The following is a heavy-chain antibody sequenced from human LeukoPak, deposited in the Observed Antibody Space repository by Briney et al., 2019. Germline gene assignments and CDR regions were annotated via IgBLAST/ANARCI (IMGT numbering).Heavy chain of an antibody. Sequence: PGGSLRLSCAASGFTVSSNYMSWVRQAPGKGLEWVSVIYSGGSTYYADSVKGRFTISRDNSKNTLYLQMNSLRAEDTAVYYCARESPGIAVAGPLDYWGQGTLVTVSS. V-gene: IGHV3-66*01. CDR1: GFTVSSNY. J-gene: IGHJ4*02. CDR2: IYSGGST. CDR3: ARESPGIAVAGPLDY. D-gene: IGHD6-19*01.